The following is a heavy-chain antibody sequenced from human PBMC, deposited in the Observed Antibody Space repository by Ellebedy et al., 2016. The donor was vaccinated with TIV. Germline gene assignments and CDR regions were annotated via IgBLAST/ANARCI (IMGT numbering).Heavy chain of an antibody. CDR1: GFTFSSYV. J-gene: IGHJ6*02. CDR3: AKQIMVRTVLRLGGVGMDV. V-gene: IGHV3-23*01. CDR2: VSAMGGSP. D-gene: IGHD3-10*01. Sequence: PGGSLRLSCAAKGFTFSSYVMRWVRQAPGKGLKWVTTVSAMGGSPFYTDSATGRFTVSRDNFKNTVYLQMNSLRAEDTAVYYCAKQIMVRTVLRLGGVGMDVWGQGTTVTVSS.